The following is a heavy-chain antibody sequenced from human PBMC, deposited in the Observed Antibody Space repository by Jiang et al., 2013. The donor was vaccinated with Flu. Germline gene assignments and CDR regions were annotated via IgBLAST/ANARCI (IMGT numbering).Heavy chain of an antibody. CDR2: ISSGGGST. CDR3: AKAGNDYGDYEFDY. J-gene: IGHJ4*02. CDR1: GFTFSTYA. Sequence: VQLLESGGGLVQPGGSLRLSCAASGFTFSTYAMSWVRQAPGKGLEWVSTISSGGGSTYYTDSVKGRFTLSRDNSKNTLYLQMNSLRAEDTAVYYCAKAGNDYGDYEFDYWGQGTLVTVSS. D-gene: IGHD4-17*01. V-gene: IGHV3-23*01.